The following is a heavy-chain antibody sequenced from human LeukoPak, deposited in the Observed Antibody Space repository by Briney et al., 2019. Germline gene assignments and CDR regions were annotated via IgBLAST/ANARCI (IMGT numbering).Heavy chain of an antibody. V-gene: IGHV3-21*01. Sequence: GGSLRLSCGASGFTFSSYAMSWVRQAPGKGLEWVSSISSSSSYIYYADSVKGRFTISRDNAKNSLYLQMNSLRAEDTAVYYCARDDVSRLGMDVWGQGTTVTVSS. CDR3: ARDDVSRLGMDV. CDR1: GFTFSSYA. J-gene: IGHJ6*02. CDR2: ISSSSSYI. D-gene: IGHD3-16*01.